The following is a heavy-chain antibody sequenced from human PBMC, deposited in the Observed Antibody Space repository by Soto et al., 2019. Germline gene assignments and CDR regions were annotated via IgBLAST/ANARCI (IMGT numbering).Heavy chain of an antibody. J-gene: IGHJ6*02. CDR2: INPNSGGT. CDR1: GYTFTGYY. V-gene: IGHV1-2*02. CDR3: ARPEGYYYGMDV. Sequence: KFSCKASGYTFTGYYMHWVRQAPGQGLEWMGWINPNSGGTNYAQKFQGRVTMTRDTSISAAYMELSRLRSDDTAVYYCARPEGYYYGMDVWGQGTTVTVSS.